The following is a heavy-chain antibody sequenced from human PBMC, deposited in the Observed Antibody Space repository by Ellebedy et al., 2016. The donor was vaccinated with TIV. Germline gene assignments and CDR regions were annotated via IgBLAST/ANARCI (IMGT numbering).Heavy chain of an antibody. V-gene: IGHV3-21*01. Sequence: GESLKISCAASGFSFSNYTTNWVRQAPGKGLEWVSIFSSFNGFIWNADSVKGRFTISRDKAKNSLYLQMKSLRADDTAVYYCASRIQSNFDYWGQGTLVTVSS. CDR1: GFSFSNYT. D-gene: IGHD2-21*01. CDR3: ASRIQSNFDY. CDR2: FSSFNGFI. J-gene: IGHJ4*02.